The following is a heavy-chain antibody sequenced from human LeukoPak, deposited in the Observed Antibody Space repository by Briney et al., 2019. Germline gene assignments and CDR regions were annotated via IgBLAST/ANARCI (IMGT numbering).Heavy chain of an antibody. CDR3: ASYSSGWYAHWFDP. D-gene: IGHD6-19*01. CDR1: GGSISSSSYY. V-gene: IGHV4-39*01. J-gene: IGHJ5*02. CDR2: IYYSGST. Sequence: PSETLSLTCTVSGGSISSSSYYWGWIRQPPGKGLEWIGTIYYSGSTYYNPSLKSRVTISVDTSKNQFSLKLSSVTAADTAVYYCASYSSGWYAHWFDPWGQGTLVTVSS.